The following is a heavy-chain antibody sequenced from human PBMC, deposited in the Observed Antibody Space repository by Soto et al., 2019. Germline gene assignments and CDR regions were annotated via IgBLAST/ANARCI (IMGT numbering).Heavy chain of an antibody. D-gene: IGHD2-15*01. CDR3: ARGNIPLTYCIGGSCYYIDY. J-gene: IGHJ4*02. CDR2: INSDGNSI. CDR1: GFALSSYW. Sequence: EVQLVESGGGLVQPGGSLRLSCAASGFALSSYWMHWVRQAPGKGLVWVSRINSDGNSILYADSVKGRFTISRDNAKNTLYLQMNSLRAEDTAVYYCARGNIPLTYCIGGSCYYIDYWGQGTLVTVSS. V-gene: IGHV3-74*01.